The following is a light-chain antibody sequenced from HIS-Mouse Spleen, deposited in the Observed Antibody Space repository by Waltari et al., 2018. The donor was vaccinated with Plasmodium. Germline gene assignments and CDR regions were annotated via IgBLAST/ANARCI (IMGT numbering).Light chain of an antibody. CDR1: QSVSSN. V-gene: IGKV3-15*01. J-gene: IGKJ3*01. CDR2: GAS. CDR3: QQYNNWPFT. Sequence: EIVMTPSPATPSVSPGERATLSCRASQSVSSNLAWYQQKPGQAPRLLIYGASTRATGIPARFSGSGSGTEFTLTISSLQSEDFAVYYCQQYNNWPFTFGPGTKVDIK.